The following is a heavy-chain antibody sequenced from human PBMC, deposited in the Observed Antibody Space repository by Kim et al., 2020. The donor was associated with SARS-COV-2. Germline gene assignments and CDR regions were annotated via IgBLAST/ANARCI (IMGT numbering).Heavy chain of an antibody. CDR3: ATDQKLRVWSGYPPYGMDV. V-gene: IGHV1-24*01. Sequence: ASVKVSCKVSGYTLTELSMHWVRQAPGKGLEWMGGFDPEDGETIYAQKFQGRVTMTEDTSTDTAYMELSSLRSEDTAVYYCATDQKLRVWSGYPPYGMDVWGQGTTVTVSS. CDR2: FDPEDGET. CDR1: GYTLTELS. D-gene: IGHD3-3*01. J-gene: IGHJ6*02.